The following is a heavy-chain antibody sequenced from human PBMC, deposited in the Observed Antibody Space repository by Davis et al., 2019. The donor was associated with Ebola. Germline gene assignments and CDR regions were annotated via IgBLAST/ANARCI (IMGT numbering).Heavy chain of an antibody. V-gene: IGHV3-48*01. Sequence: GESLKISCAASGFTFSSSGMHWVRQAPGKGLEWVSYISSTSSSIYYADSVTGRFTISRDSAKNSLYLQLNSLGPEDTAVYYCAKDRGSILTGYSHWGQGTLVTVSS. CDR1: GFTFSSSG. J-gene: IGHJ4*02. CDR3: AKDRGSILTGYSH. CDR2: ISSTSSSI. D-gene: IGHD3-9*01.